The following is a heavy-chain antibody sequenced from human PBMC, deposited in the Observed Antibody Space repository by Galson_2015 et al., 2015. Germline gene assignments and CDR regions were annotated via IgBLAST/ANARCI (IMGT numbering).Heavy chain of an antibody. V-gene: IGHV3-21*04. Sequence: LRLSCAASGFPFSSYTMNWVRQAPGKGLQWVSSISGRSTFIFYSDSVKGRFTISRDNAKNSLSLQKNSLRGDDTAVYYCTRHLGIGSGSPEFWGQGTLVAVSS. CDR3: TRHLGIGSGSPEF. CDR1: GFPFSSYT. J-gene: IGHJ4*02. CDR2: ISGRSTFI. D-gene: IGHD7-27*01.